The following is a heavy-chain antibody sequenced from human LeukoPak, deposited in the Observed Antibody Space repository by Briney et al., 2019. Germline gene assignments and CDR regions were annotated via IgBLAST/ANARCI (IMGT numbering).Heavy chain of an antibody. CDR2: IWYDGSNK. CDR3: VRDPSCSGGGCYYYYGMDV. J-gene: IGHJ6*02. V-gene: IGHV3-33*01. D-gene: IGHD2-15*01. Sequence: GKSLRLSCAASGFTFNTYAIHWVRQAPGKGLEWVAVIWYDGSNKYYADFVRGRFTISRDNSKNTLYLQMNSLRADDTAIYYCVRDPSCSGGGCYYYYGMDVWGQGTTVTVSS. CDR1: GFTFNTYA.